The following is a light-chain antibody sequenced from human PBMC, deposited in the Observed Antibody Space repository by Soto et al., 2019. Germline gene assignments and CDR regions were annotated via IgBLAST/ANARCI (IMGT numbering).Light chain of an antibody. CDR3: CSYAGGYV. V-gene: IGLV2-23*01. CDR1: SSDVGSYNL. CDR2: EGS. J-gene: IGLJ1*01. Sequence: QSALTQPASVSGSPGQSITISCTGTSSDVGSYNLVSWYQQHPGKAPKLMIYEGSKRPSGVSNRFSGSKSGNTASLTISGLKAEDEADYYCCSYAGGYVFGTGTKVPVL.